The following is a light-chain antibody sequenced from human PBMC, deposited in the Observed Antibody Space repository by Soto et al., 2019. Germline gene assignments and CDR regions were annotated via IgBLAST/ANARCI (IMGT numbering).Light chain of an antibody. CDR1: QSVSRF. J-gene: IGKJ1*01. Sequence: EIVMTQSPATLSVSPGERVTLSCRASQSVSRFLAWYQQRPGQAPRLLIYDTSTRATGVPARFSGSGSGTEFSLTISSLQSEDFATYYCLQNFNFPWTFGQGTKVEIK. CDR2: DTS. CDR3: LQNFNFPWT. V-gene: IGKV3-15*01.